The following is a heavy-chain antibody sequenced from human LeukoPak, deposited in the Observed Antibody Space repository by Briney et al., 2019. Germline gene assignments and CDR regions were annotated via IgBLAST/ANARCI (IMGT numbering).Heavy chain of an antibody. CDR1: GFTFSTYG. V-gene: IGHV3-48*04. CDR2: ISSSGSTI. D-gene: IGHD2-8*01. J-gene: IGHJ4*02. CDR3: ARDYLVYVV. Sequence: GGSLTLSCAASGFTFSTYGMHWVRQAPGKGLEWVSYISSSGSTIYYADSVKGRFTISRDNAKNSLYLQMNSLRAEDTAVYYCARDYLVYVVWGQGTLVTVSS.